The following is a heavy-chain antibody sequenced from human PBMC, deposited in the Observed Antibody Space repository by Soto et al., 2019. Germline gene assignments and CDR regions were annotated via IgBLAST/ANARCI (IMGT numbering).Heavy chain of an antibody. J-gene: IGHJ4*02. CDR1: GYSFTTYW. V-gene: IGHV5-51*01. CDR3: ARLTYSSSPFDY. D-gene: IGHD6-6*01. Sequence: GESLKISCKGSGYSFTTYWIGWVRQMPGKGLEWMGIIFPGDSDTRYSPSFQGQVTISADKSISTAYLQWSSLKASDTALYYCARLTYSSSPFDYWGQGTLVTVSS. CDR2: IFPGDSDT.